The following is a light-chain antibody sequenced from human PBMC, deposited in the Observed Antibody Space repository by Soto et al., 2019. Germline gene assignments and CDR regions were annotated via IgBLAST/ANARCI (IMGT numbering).Light chain of an antibody. CDR1: SSNIGKNY. V-gene: IGLV1-51*01. CDR2: DNN. Sequence: QSVLTQPPSVSAAPGQTVTISCSGSSSNIGKNYVSWYQQLPGTAPKLLIYDNNKRPSGIPDRVSGSKSDTSATLGITGLQTGDEAENYCGTWDSSPSATGVFGRGTKLTVL. CDR3: GTWDSSPSATGV. J-gene: IGLJ2*01.